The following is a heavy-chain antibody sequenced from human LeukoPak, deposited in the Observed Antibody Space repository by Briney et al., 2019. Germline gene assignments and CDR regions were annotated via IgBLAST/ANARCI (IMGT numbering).Heavy chain of an antibody. CDR3: ARDERIFGVVMANGMDV. D-gene: IGHD3-3*01. V-gene: IGHV3-23*01. J-gene: IGHJ6*02. CDR2: ITDSGGDT. Sequence: GGSLRLSCAASGFSFSSYAMSWVRQTPEKGLEWVSAITDSGGDTFHADSVKGRFTISRDNSRNTLYLQMNSLRAEDTAVYYCARDERIFGVVMANGMDVWGQGTTVTVSS. CDR1: GFSFSSYA.